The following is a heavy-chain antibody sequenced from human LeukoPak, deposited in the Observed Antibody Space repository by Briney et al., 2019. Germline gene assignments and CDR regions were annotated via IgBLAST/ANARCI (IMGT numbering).Heavy chain of an antibody. CDR1: GFTFSSYA. CDR2: ISGSGGST. Sequence: GGSLRLSCAASGFTFSSYATSWVRQAPGKGLEWVSAISGSGGSTYYADSVKGRFTISRDNSKNTLYLQMNSLRAEDTAVYYCAKVDDSSGYYTSPYYYYGMDVWGQGTTVTVSS. CDR3: AKVDDSSGYYTSPYYYYGMDV. D-gene: IGHD3-22*01. V-gene: IGHV3-23*01. J-gene: IGHJ6*02.